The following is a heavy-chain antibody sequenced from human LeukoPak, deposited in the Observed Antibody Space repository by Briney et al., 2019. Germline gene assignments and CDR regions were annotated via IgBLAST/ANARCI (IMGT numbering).Heavy chain of an antibody. Sequence: GASVKVSCKASGYTFTSYGISWVRQAPGQGLEWMGWINPNSGGTNYAQKFQGWVTMTRDTSISTAYMELSRLRSDDTAVYYCAREEGYCSSTSCPGGGHYYYGMDVWGQGTTVTVSS. D-gene: IGHD2-2*01. V-gene: IGHV1-2*04. CDR2: INPNSGGT. CDR3: AREEGYCSSTSCPGGGHYYYGMDV. CDR1: GYTFTSYG. J-gene: IGHJ6*02.